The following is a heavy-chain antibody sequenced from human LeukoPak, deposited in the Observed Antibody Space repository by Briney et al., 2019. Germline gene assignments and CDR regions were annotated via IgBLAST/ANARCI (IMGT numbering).Heavy chain of an antibody. D-gene: IGHD3-10*01. CDR3: ARYYGSGTFAVDY. CDR1: GFTFSSYW. J-gene: IGHJ4*02. V-gene: IGHV3-74*01. Sequence: PGGSLRLSCAASGFTFSSYWMHWVRQAPGKGLVWASRMNTDGSDTSYADSVKGRFTISRDNAKNTLYLQMNSLRAEDTAVYYCARYYGSGTFAVDYWGQGALVTVSS. CDR2: MNTDGSDT.